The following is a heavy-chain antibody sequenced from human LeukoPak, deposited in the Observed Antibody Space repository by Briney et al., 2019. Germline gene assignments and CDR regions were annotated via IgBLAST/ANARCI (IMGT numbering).Heavy chain of an antibody. D-gene: IGHD3-10*01. Sequence: PSETLSLTCAVSGGSISSGGYSWSWIRQPPGKGLEWIGYIYYSGSTNYNPSLKSRVTISVDTSKNQFSLKLSSVTAADTAVYYCAREMGSSTSRYFDYWGQGTLVTVSS. CDR1: GGSISSGGYS. CDR2: IYYSGST. J-gene: IGHJ4*02. V-gene: IGHV4-61*08. CDR3: AREMGSSTSRYFDY.